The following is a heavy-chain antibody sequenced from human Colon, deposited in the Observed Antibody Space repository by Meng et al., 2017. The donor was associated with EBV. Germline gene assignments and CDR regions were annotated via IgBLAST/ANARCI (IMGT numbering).Heavy chain of an antibody. CDR1: GGSFSGYS. Sequence: QPPQRGVGLLMPSAALPLTCAVYGGSFSGYSWSWIRQPPEKGLEWIGEINHSGSTNYNPSLKSRVTISVDTSKKQFSLKLSSVTAADTAVYYCARGPGGSYYLYYFDYWGQGTLVTVSS. J-gene: IGHJ4*02. D-gene: IGHD1-26*01. V-gene: IGHV4-34*01. CDR3: ARGPGGSYYLYYFDY. CDR2: INHSGST.